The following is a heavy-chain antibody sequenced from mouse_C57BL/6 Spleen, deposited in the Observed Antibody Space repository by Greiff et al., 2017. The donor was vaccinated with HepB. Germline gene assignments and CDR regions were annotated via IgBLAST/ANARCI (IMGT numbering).Heavy chain of an antibody. CDR3: ARTGYYGSSGLDY. J-gene: IGHJ2*01. CDR2: ISSGSSTI. CDR1: GFTFSDYG. V-gene: IGHV5-17*01. D-gene: IGHD1-1*01. Sequence: EVKLMESGGGLVKPGGSLKLSCAASGFTFSDYGMHWVRQAPEKGLEWVAYISSGSSTIYYADTVKGRFTISRDNAKNTLFLQMTSLRSEDTAMYYCARTGYYGSSGLDYWGQGTTLTVSS.